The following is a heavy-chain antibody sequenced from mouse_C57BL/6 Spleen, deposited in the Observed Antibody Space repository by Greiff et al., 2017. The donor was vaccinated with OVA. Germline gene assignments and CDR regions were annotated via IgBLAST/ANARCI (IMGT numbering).Heavy chain of an antibody. J-gene: IGHJ4*01. CDR2: ISSGSSTI. CDR1: GFTFSDSG. Sequence: EVQLVESGGGLVKPGGSLKLSCAASGFTFSDSGMHWVRQAPEKGLEWVAYISSGSSTIYYADTVKGRFTISRDNAKNTLFLQMTSLRSEDTAMYYCARDYGYAMDYWGQGTSVTVSS. V-gene: IGHV5-17*01. D-gene: IGHD1-1*01. CDR3: ARDYGYAMDY.